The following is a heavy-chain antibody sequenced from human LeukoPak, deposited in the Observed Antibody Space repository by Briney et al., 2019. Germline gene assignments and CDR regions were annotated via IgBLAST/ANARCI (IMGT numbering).Heavy chain of an antibody. D-gene: IGHD3-22*01. CDR3: ARGYYYDSSGYYLTDFDY. CDR1: GYTFTSYY. CDR2: INPSGGST. J-gene: IGHJ4*02. Sequence: ASVKDSCKASGYTFTSYYMHWVRQAPGQGLEWMGIINPSGGSTSYAQKFQGRVTMTRDTSTSTVYMELSSLRSEDTAVYYCARGYYYDSSGYYLTDFDYWGQGTLVTVSS. V-gene: IGHV1-46*01.